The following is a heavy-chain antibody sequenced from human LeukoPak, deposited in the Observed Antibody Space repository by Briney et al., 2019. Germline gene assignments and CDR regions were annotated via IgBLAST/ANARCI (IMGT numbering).Heavy chain of an antibody. CDR1: GFTFSSYA. V-gene: IGHV3-30-3*01. CDR2: ISYDGSNK. D-gene: IGHD6-13*01. CDR3: ARDPGIVAATFYYFDY. Sequence: GGSLRLSCAASGFTFSSYAMHWVRQAPGKGLEWVAVISYDGSNKYYADSVKGRFTISRDNSKNTLYLQMNSLRAEDTAVYYCARDPGIVAATFYYFDYWGQGTLVTVSS. J-gene: IGHJ4*02.